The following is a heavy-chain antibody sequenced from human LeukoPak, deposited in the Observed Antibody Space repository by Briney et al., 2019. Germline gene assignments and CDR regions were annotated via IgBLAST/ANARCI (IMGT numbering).Heavy chain of an antibody. V-gene: IGHV3-30*02. D-gene: IGHD2-8*01. CDR2: IRYDGSNK. CDR1: GFTFSSYG. CDR3: AKVIMAPSYYFDY. Sequence: GGSLRLSCAASGFTFSSYGMHWVRQAPGKGLEWVAFIRYDGSNKYYADSVKGRFTISRDNSKNTLYLQMNSLRAEDTAVYYCAKVIMAPSYYFDYWGQGTLVTVSS. J-gene: IGHJ4*02.